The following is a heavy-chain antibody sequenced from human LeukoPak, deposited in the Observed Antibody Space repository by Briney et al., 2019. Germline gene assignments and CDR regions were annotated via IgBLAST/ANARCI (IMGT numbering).Heavy chain of an antibody. J-gene: IGHJ5*02. V-gene: IGHV4-34*01. D-gene: IGHD6-13*01. CDR1: GGSITDYY. Sequence: SETLSLTCALSGGSITDYYYNWVRQPPGKGLEWIGEINHSGSTTYNPSLKSRVIISVDTSKNQFSLKLSSVTAADTAVYYCARERQQLVHGFDPWGQGTLVTVSS. CDR2: INHSGST. CDR3: ARERQQLVHGFDP.